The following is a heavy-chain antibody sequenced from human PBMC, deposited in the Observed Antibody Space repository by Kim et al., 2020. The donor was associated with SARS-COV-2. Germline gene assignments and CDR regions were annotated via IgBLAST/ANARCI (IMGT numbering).Heavy chain of an antibody. Sequence: GGSLRLSCAASGIIFSSYEINWVRQAPGKGLEWISYISSSASTIYYADSVKGRFTISRDNAKNSLYLQMNSLRAEDTAVYYCARSQGRGYFDYWGQGTLVTLSS. CDR2: ISSSASTI. J-gene: IGHJ4*02. CDR1: GIIFSSYE. V-gene: IGHV3-48*03. D-gene: IGHD3-10*01. CDR3: ARSQGRGYFDY.